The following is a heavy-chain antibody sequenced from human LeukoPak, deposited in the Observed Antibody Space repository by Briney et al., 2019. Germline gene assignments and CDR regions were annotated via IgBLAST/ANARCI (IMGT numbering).Heavy chain of an antibody. Sequence: SETLSLTSAVSGGSISSGDSYWSWIRQPPGKGLEWIGYIYYSGSTYYNPSLKSRVPISVGTSKNQFSLKLSSVTAADTAVYYCARESGGIDYWGQGTLVTVSS. V-gene: IGHV4-30-4*01. CDR2: IYYSGST. D-gene: IGHD1-26*01. CDR1: GGSISSGDSY. J-gene: IGHJ4*02. CDR3: ARESGGIDY.